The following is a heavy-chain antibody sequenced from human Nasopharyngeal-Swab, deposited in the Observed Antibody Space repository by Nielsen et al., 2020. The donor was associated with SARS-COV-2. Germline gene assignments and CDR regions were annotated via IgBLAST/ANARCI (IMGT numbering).Heavy chain of an antibody. CDR1: GYTFTTYD. Sequence: ASVKISCKASGYTFTTYDINWLRQATGQGLEWMGWMTPNNGSTGYAQRFQGRVTLTWDTSISTAYMELRSLRSEDTAVYYSTGGGPDFGYWGQGTLVTVSS. CDR2: MTPNNGST. V-gene: IGHV1-8*01. J-gene: IGHJ4*02. CDR3: TGGGPDFGY.